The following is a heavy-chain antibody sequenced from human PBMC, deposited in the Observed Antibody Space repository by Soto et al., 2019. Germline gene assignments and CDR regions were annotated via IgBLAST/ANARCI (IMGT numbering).Heavy chain of an antibody. V-gene: IGHV3-7*05. D-gene: IGHD5-12*01. CDR3: ARPTFSGYDSDLHYFDY. Sequence: PGGSLRLSCAASGFTFTSYWMSWVRQAPGKGLEWVANIKQDGSEKYYVDSVKGRFTISRDNAKNSLYLQMNSLRAEDTAVYYCARPTFSGYDSDLHYFDYWGQGTLVTVSS. CDR1: GFTFTSYW. CDR2: IKQDGSEK. J-gene: IGHJ4*02.